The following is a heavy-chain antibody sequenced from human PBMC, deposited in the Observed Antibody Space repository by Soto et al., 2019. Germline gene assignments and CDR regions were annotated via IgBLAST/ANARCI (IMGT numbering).Heavy chain of an antibody. V-gene: IGHV3-30-3*01. Sequence: LRLSCAASGFTFSSYAMHWVRQAPGKGLEWVAVISYDGSNKYYADSVKGRFTISRDNSKNTLYLQMNSLRAEDTAVYYCAGDLGIVVVPAAIRRVPWFDPWGQGTLVTVSS. CDR3: AGDLGIVVVPAAIRRVPWFDP. D-gene: IGHD2-2*02. CDR2: ISYDGSNK. CDR1: GFTFSSYA. J-gene: IGHJ5*02.